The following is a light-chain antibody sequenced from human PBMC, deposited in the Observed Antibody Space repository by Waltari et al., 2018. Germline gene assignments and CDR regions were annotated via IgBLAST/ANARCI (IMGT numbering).Light chain of an antibody. J-gene: IGLJ1*01. V-gene: IGLV2-18*02. CDR1: NSDVGFYNR. CDR3: YSYTTSGIYV. Sequence: QSALTQPPSVSGSPGQSVTISCAGTNSDVGFYNRVSWYQQSPGTAPKLIVYQVSNRPSWVPDRFSGSKSGRTASLTISGLQAEDEADYYCYSYTTSGIYVFGTGTKVSVL. CDR2: QVS.